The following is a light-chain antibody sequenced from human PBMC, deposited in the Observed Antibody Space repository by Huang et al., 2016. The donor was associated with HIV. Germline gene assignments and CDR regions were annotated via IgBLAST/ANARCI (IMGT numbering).Light chain of an antibody. Sequence: EIVLTQSPGTLSLSPGERATLSCRASQSVSNNLAWYQQKPGQAPRLLIYGASSRATGSPDRFSGSGSGTDFTLTISRLEPEDFAVYYCQQYDSSPPRYTFGQGTKLEIK. V-gene: IGKV3-20*01. J-gene: IGKJ2*01. CDR3: QQYDSSPPRYT. CDR1: QSVSNN. CDR2: GAS.